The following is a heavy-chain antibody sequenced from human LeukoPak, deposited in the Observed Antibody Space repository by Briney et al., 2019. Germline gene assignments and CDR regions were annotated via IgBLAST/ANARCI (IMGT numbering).Heavy chain of an antibody. CDR1: GGSISSGGYY. CDR2: IYYSGST. V-gene: IGHV4-31*03. J-gene: IGHJ4*02. Sequence: SETLSLTCTVSGGSISSGGYYWSWIRQHPGKGLEWIGYIYYSGSTYYNPSLKSRVTISVDTSKNQFSLKLSSVTAADTAVYYCARVHYYGSGSSTPPDYWGQGTLVTVSS. D-gene: IGHD3-10*01. CDR3: ARVHYYGSGSSTPPDY.